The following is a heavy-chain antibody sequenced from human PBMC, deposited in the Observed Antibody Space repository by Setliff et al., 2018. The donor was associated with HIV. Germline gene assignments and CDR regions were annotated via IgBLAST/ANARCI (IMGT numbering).Heavy chain of an antibody. V-gene: IGHV4-4*07. CDR3: ARGSYYDYVWGNYRYTGFDY. Sequence: SETLSLTCTVSGGSISSYYWSWIRQPAGKGLEWIGRIYTSGSTNYNPSLKSRVTMSVDTSKNQFSLKLNSVTAADTAVYYCARGSYYDYVWGNYRYTGFDYWGQGTLVTVSS. J-gene: IGHJ4*02. D-gene: IGHD3-16*02. CDR1: GGSISSYY. CDR2: IYTSGST.